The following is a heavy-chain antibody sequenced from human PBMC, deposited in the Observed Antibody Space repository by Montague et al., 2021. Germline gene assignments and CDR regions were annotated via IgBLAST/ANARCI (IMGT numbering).Heavy chain of an antibody. CDR2: VYKRGDT. V-gene: IGHV4-4*07. Sequence: SETLSLTCSVSGDSISSYEYYWTWIRQPAGRGLEWIGRVYKRGDTNTNPSLRSRLTLSVDTSKNHFSLTLTSVTAADTAVYFCARDSPGVEPWVGEHKGDFDIWGQGTMVTVSS. J-gene: IGHJ3*02. D-gene: IGHD3-10*01. CDR1: GDSISSYEYY. CDR3: ARDSPGVEPWVGEHKGDFDI.